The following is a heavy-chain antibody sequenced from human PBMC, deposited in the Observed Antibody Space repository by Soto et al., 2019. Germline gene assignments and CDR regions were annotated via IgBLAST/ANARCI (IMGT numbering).Heavy chain of an antibody. CDR2: INPNSGGT. CDR1: RYTFTGYY. J-gene: IGHJ5*02. Sequence: ASVKVSCKASRYTFTGYYMHWVRQAPGQGLEWMGWINPNSGGTNYAQKFQGWVTMTRDTSISTAYMELSRLRSDDTAVYYCARDVEYSSSSVWFDTWGQGTLVTVSS. V-gene: IGHV1-2*04. CDR3: ARDVEYSSSSVWFDT. D-gene: IGHD6-6*01.